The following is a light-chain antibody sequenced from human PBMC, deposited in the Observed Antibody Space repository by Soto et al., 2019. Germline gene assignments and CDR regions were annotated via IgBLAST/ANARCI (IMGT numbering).Light chain of an antibody. CDR3: SSFTSTSTYV. CDR1: SSDVGGDDNY. CDR2: EVS. J-gene: IGLJ1*01. V-gene: IGLV2-14*01. Sequence: QSVVTQPASLSGSPGQSIAISRTGTSSDVGGDDNYVSWYQQHPGKAPKLIIYEVSNRPSGVSNRFSGSKSGTTASLTISGLQAGDEADYYCSSFTSTSTYVFGTGPKVTVL.